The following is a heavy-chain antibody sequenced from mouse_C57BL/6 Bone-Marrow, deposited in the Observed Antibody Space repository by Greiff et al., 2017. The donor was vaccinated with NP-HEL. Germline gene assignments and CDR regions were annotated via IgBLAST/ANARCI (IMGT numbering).Heavy chain of an antibody. Sequence: VKLMESGPGLVAPSQSLSITCTVSGFSLTSYGVDWVRQPPGKGLEWLGVIWGGGSTNYNSALMSRLSISKDNSKSQVFLKMNSLQTDDTAMYYCAKRSSNYVVNWYFDVWGTGTTVTVSS. J-gene: IGHJ1*03. CDR2: IWGGGST. CDR1: GFSLTSYG. V-gene: IGHV2-9*01. D-gene: IGHD2-5*01. CDR3: AKRSSNYVVNWYFDV.